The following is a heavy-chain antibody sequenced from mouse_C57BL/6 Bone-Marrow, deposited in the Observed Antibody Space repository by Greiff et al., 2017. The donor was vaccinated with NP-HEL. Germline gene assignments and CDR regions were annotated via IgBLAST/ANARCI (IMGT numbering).Heavy chain of an antibody. CDR1: GYTFTSYG. J-gene: IGHJ1*03. V-gene: IGHV1-81*01. D-gene: IGHD1-1*01. CDR2: IYPRSGNT. Sequence: QVQLQQSGAELARPGASVKLSCKASGYTFTSYGISWVKQRTGQGLEWIGEIYPRSGNTYYNEKFKGKATLTAAQSSSTAYMELRSLTSEDSAVYFCARRYGSSYWYFDFWGTGTTVTVSS. CDR3: ARRYGSSYWYFDF.